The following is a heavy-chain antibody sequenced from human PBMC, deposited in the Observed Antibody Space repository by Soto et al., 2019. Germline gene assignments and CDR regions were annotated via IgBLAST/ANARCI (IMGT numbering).Heavy chain of an antibody. CDR2: INAGNGNT. Sequence: ASVKVSCKASGYTFTGYYMHWVRQAPGQGLEWMVRINAGNGNTKYSQKFQGRVTITRDTSASTAYMELSRLTFDDTAVYYCAREYISSWFDYWGQGTLVTVSS. CDR3: AREYISSWFDY. D-gene: IGHD6-13*01. CDR1: GYTFTGYY. V-gene: IGHV1-3*01. J-gene: IGHJ4*02.